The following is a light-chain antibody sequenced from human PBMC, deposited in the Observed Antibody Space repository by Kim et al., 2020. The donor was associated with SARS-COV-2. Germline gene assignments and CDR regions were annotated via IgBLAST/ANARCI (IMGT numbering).Light chain of an antibody. CDR3: CAYAGSETYV. Sequence: QSCAMSCPGTSSDVDAYNYVSGYQQHPGKAPKLMIYDVSKRPSGVPDRFSGSKSGNTASLTISGLQAEDEADYYCCAYAGSETYVFGSGTKVTVL. CDR2: DVS. CDR1: SSDVDAYNY. J-gene: IGLJ1*01. V-gene: IGLV2-11*01.